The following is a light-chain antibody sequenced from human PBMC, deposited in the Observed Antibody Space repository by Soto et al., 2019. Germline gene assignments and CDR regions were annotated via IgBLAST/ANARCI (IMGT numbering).Light chain of an antibody. V-gene: IGKV1-6*01. J-gene: IGKJ1*01. Sequence: IQMSQSPSSLSASVRDRVTITCRASQSISSWLAWYQQKPGKAPKLLIYAASSLQSGVPSRFSGSGSGTDFTLTISSLQPEDFATYYCLQDYNYPLTFGQGTKVDIK. CDR1: QSISSW. CDR3: LQDYNYPLT. CDR2: AAS.